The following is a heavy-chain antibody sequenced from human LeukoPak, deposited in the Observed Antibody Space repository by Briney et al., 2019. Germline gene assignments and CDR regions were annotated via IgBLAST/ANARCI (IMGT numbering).Heavy chain of an antibody. J-gene: IGHJ4*02. V-gene: IGHV3-7*01. CDR3: AREEWFFDY. D-gene: IGHD3-3*01. CDR1: GFTFSTYW. CDR2: IKQDGSEK. Sequence: PGGSLRLSCAASGFTFSTYWMSRVRQAPGKGLEWVANIKQDGSEKYYVDSLKGRFTISSDNAQNSLYLQMNSLRAEDTAVYYCAREEWFFDYWGQGTLVTVSS.